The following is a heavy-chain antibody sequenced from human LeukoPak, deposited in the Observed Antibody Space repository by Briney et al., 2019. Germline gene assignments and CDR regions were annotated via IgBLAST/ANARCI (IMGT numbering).Heavy chain of an antibody. CDR3: AKGGGYSYGPSAPIDY. D-gene: IGHD5-18*01. CDR2: ISYDGSNK. J-gene: IGHJ4*02. Sequence: GGSLRLSCAASGCTFSSYGMHWVRQAPGKGLEWVAVISYDGSNKYYADSVKGRFTISGDNSKNTLYLQMNSLRAEDTAVYYCAKGGGYSYGPSAPIDYWGQGTLVTVSS. CDR1: GCTFSSYG. V-gene: IGHV3-30*18.